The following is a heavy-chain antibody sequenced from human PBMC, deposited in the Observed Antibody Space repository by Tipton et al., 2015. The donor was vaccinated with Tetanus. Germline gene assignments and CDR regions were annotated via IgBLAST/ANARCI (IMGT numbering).Heavy chain of an antibody. V-gene: IGHV1-46*01. Sequence: QLVQSGPEVKKPGASVRVSCKAFAYAFSSYDLNWVRQATGQGLEWLGIINPSGGRTNYVQKFQGRLTMTRDKSTSTVYMELSSLRSEDTAVYYCVRGPPPESDWNYLIDFWGQGTLVTVSS. D-gene: IGHD1-7*01. J-gene: IGHJ4*02. CDR2: INPSGGRT. CDR3: VRGPPPESDWNYLIDF. CDR1: AYAFSSYD.